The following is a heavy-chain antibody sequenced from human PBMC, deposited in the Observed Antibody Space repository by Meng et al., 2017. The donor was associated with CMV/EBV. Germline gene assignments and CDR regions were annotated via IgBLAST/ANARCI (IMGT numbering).Heavy chain of an antibody. Sequence: GESLKISCAASGFTFSSYWMHWVRQAPGQGLVWVSRINSDGSSTSYADSVKGRFTISRDNAKNTLYLQMNSLRAEDTAVYYRARDPEGPINFLYGDDAFDIWGQGTMVTVSS. V-gene: IGHV3-74*01. J-gene: IGHJ3*02. D-gene: IGHD4-17*01. CDR2: INSDGSST. CDR3: ARDPEGPINFLYGDDAFDI. CDR1: GFTFSSYW.